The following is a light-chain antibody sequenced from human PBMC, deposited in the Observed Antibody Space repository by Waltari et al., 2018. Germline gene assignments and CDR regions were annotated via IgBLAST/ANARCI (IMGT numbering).Light chain of an antibody. CDR1: SSDLGRYNY. J-gene: IGLJ2*01. V-gene: IGLV2-14*03. CDR3: SSWTGTSTLVL. Sequence: QSALTQPASVSGSPGQSITISCTGTSSDLGRYNYVSWYQQHSGKAPKLLIYDVSNRPSGVSYRFSGSRSGNTASLTISGLQADDEADYFCSSWTGTSTLVLFGGGTRLTVL. CDR2: DVS.